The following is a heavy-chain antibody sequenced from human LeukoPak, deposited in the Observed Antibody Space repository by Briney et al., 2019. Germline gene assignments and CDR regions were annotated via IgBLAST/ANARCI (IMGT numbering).Heavy chain of an antibody. V-gene: IGHV1-2*02. D-gene: IGHD6-19*01. Sequence: GASGKVSCKASGYTFTDYYIHWVRQAPGQGLEWMGWINPNSGGTNYAQKFQGRVTMTKDTSISTGYMELSRLRCDDTAVYFCARAIAVVDYWGQGTLVTVSS. CDR3: ARAIAVVDY. CDR2: INPNSGGT. CDR1: GYTFTDYY. J-gene: IGHJ4*02.